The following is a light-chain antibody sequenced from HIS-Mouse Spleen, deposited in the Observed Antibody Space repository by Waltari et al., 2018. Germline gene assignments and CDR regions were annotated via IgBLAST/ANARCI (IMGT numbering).Light chain of an antibody. J-gene: IGLJ2*01. CDR3: YSTDSSGNHRV. CDR2: EDS. V-gene: IGLV3-10*01. CDR1: ALPKKY. Sequence: SYELTQPPSVSVSPGQTARITCSGDALPKKYAYWYQQKSGQAPVLVIYEDSKRPSGIPWGFSGSRSGTMAALTISGAQVEDEADYYCYSTDSSGNHRVFGGGTKLTVL.